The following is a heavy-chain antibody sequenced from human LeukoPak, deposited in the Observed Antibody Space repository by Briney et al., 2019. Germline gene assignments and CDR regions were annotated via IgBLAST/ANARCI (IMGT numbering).Heavy chain of an antibody. CDR3: ASSRGLLYRDAFDI. CDR2: IYYSGST. Sequence: SETLSLTCTVSGGSISSGGYYWSWIRQHPGKGLEWIGYIYYSGSTCYNPSLKSRVTISVDTSKNQFSLKLSSVTAADTAVYYCASSRGLLYRDAFDIWGQGTMVTVSS. D-gene: IGHD2-15*01. J-gene: IGHJ3*02. V-gene: IGHV4-31*03. CDR1: GGSISSGGYY.